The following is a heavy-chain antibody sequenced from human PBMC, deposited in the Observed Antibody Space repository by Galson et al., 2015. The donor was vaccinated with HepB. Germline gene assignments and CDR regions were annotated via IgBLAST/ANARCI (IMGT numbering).Heavy chain of an antibody. CDR2: ISSTGTTM. V-gene: IGHV3-48*02. CDR3: ARVYFGSRSSSAYWYFDL. CDR1: GFTFSSYA. D-gene: IGHD3-10*01. J-gene: IGHJ2*01. Sequence: SLRLSCAASGFTFSSYAMNWVRQAPGKGLESVSYISSTGTTMYYADSAKGRFTISRDNAQNSLYLQMNSLRDEDTAVYYCARVYFGSRSSSAYWYFDLWGRGALVTVSS.